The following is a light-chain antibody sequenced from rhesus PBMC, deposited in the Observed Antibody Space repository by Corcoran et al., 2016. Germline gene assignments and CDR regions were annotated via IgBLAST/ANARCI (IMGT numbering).Light chain of an antibody. Sequence: DIVMTQTPLSLPVTLGEPASISCRSSQSLLSSNGYNYLNWYLQKPGQSPQLLIYYGSNRASRVPDRCVGSGSGTDFTLKISRVEAEDVGVYYCMQSLQTPLTFGGGTKVEIK. CDR3: MQSLQTPLT. CDR2: YGS. CDR1: QSLLSSNGYNY. J-gene: IGKJ4*01. V-gene: IGKV2-60*01.